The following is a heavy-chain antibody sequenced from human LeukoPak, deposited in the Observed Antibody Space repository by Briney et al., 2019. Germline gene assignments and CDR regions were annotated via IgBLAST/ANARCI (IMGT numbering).Heavy chain of an antibody. V-gene: IGHV1-18*01. CDR2: ISTYNGNT. J-gene: IGHJ6*01. Sequence: ASVKVSCKASGYTFTSYGISWVRQAPGQGLEWMGWISTYNGNTNYAQKLQGRVTMTTDTTTRTAYMELRRLRSDDAGVYYCASPSWYSSGWTYYYGTDGWGQGSTVT. CDR1: GYTFTSYG. D-gene: IGHD6-19*01. CDR3: ASPSWYSSGWTYYYGTDG.